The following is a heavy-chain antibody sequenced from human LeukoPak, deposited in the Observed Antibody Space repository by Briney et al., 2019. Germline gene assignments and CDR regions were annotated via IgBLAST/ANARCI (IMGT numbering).Heavy chain of an antibody. Sequence: PGGSLRLSCAASGFTFSSYWMDWVRQAPGKGLVWVSRINSDGSSTSYADSVKGRFTISRDNAKNTLYLQMNSLRAEDTAVYYCARESAGYCSGGSCYSGFDYWGQGTLVTVSS. CDR3: ARESAGYCSGGSCYSGFDY. CDR1: GFTFSSYW. CDR2: INSDGSST. D-gene: IGHD2-15*01. J-gene: IGHJ4*02. V-gene: IGHV3-74*01.